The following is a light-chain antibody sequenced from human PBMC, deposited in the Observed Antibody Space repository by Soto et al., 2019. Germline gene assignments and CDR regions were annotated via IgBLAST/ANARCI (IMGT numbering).Light chain of an antibody. V-gene: IGLV2-8*01. Sequence: QSALTQPPSASGSPGQSVTISCTGTRGDVGGYNYVSWYQQHPGKAPKLMIYEVNKRPSGVPDRFSGSKTGNTASLTVSGLQAEDEADYYCSSYAGSDPYVFGPGTKVTVL. J-gene: IGLJ1*01. CDR1: RGDVGGYNY. CDR2: EVN. CDR3: SSYAGSDPYV.